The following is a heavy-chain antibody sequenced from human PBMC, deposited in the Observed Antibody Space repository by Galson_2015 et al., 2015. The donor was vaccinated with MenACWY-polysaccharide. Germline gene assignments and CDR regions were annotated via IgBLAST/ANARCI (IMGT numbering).Heavy chain of an antibody. CDR3: THQYASSWFDP. J-gene: IGHJ5*02. V-gene: IGHV2-5*02. D-gene: IGHD2-2*01. CDR2: IHWDDDK. Sequence: IHWDDDKRYSPSLKNRLTITKDTSKNQVVLTLTNMDPVDTATYYCTHQYASSWFDPWGQGTLVTVSS.